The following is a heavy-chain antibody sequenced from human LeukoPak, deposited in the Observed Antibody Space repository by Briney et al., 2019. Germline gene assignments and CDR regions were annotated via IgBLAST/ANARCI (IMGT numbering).Heavy chain of an antibody. V-gene: IGHV1-3*01. CDR2: INAGNGNT. CDR1: GYTFTSYA. Sequence: ASVKVSCKASGYTFTSYAMHWVRQAPGQRLEWMGWINAGNGNTKYSQKFQGRVTMTRNTSISTAYMELSSLRSEDTAVYHCARGLGVRGVKHRNWFDPWGQGTLVTVSS. D-gene: IGHD3-10*01. J-gene: IGHJ5*02. CDR3: ARGLGVRGVKHRNWFDP.